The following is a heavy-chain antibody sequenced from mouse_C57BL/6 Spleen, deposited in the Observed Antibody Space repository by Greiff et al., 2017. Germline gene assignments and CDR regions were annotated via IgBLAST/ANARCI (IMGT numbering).Heavy chain of an antibody. D-gene: IGHD1-1*01. V-gene: IGHV5-17*01. CDR1: GFTFSDYG. J-gene: IGHJ4*01. CDR3: ATFTTDYYAMDY. Sequence: DVMLVESGGGLVKPGGSLKLSCAASGFTFSDYGMHWVRQAPEKGLEWVAYISSGSSTIYYADTVKGRFTISRDNAKNTLFLQMTSLRSEDTAMYYCATFTTDYYAMDYWGQGTSVTVSS. CDR2: ISSGSSTI.